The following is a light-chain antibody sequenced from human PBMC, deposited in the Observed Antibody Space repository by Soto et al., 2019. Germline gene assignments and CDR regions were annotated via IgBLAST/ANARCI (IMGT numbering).Light chain of an antibody. J-gene: IGKJ1*01. CDR3: QQYNDWPLT. V-gene: IGKV3-11*01. CDR1: QSVSSY. CDR2: DAS. Sequence: EIVLTQSPATLSLSPGERATLSCRASQSVSSYLAWYQQKPGQAPRLLIYDASNRATGIPARFSGSGSGTEFTLTISSLQSEDFALYYCQQYNDWPLTFGQGTKVDI.